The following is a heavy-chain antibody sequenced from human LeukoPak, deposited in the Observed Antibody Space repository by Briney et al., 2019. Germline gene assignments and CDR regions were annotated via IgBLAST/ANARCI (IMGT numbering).Heavy chain of an antibody. D-gene: IGHD6-13*01. V-gene: IGHV4-39*01. CDR1: GGSISSSSYY. CDR2: IYYSGST. CDR3: ARHPPTTYSSSWYLGNAYFQH. J-gene: IGHJ1*01. Sequence: SQTLSLTCTVSGGSISSSSYYWGWIRQPPGKGLEWIGSIYYSGSTYHNPSLKSRVTISVDTSKNQFSLKLSSVTAADTAVYYCARHPPTTYSSSWYLGNAYFQHWGQGTLVTVSS.